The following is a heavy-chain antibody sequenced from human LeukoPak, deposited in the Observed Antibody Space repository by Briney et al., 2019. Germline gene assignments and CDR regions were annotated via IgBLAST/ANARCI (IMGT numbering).Heavy chain of an antibody. J-gene: IGHJ4*02. Sequence: PGGSLRLSCAASGFTFSSYGMHWVRQAPGKGLEWVAVISYDGSNKYYADSVKGRFTISRDNSKNTLYLQMNSLRAEDTAVYYCAKDDFGLRFLEWLLYGTPFDYWGQGTLVTVSS. D-gene: IGHD3-3*01. CDR3: AKDDFGLRFLEWLLYGTPFDY. V-gene: IGHV3-30*18. CDR2: ISYDGSNK. CDR1: GFTFSSYG.